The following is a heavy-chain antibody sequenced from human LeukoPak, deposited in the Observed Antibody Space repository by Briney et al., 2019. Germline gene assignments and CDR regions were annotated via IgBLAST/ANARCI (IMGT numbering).Heavy chain of an antibody. CDR2: IHYSGST. Sequence: SETLSLTCSVSGASISSHYWSWIRQPPGKGLEWIGYIHYSGSTNCNPSLKSRVTISVDTSKNQFSLKLSSVTAADTAVYYCARHEAPGYCSGGSCYNYWYFDLWGRGTLVTVSS. J-gene: IGHJ2*01. D-gene: IGHD2-15*01. CDR1: GASISSHY. CDR3: ARHEAPGYCSGGSCYNYWYFDL. V-gene: IGHV4-59*08.